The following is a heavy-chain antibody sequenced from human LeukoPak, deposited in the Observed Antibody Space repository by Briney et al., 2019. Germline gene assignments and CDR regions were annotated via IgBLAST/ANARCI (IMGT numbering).Heavy chain of an antibody. V-gene: IGHV3-11*01. D-gene: IGHD3-10*01. J-gene: IGHJ4*02. CDR1: GFTFSDYY. Sequence: GGSLRLSCAASGFTFSDYYMSWIRQAPGKGLEWVSYISSSGSTTYYADSVKGRFTISRDNAKNTLYLQMNSLRAEDTAVYYCARNYGSGSYYRAWGQGTLVTVSS. CDR2: ISSSGSTT. CDR3: ARNYGSGSYYRA.